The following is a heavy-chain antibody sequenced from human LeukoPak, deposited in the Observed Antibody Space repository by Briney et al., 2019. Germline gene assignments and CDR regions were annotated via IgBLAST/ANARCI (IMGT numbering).Heavy chain of an antibody. CDR3: ARETTDYWAYLDAFDI. CDR2: TYYRSKWYN. Sequence: SLTLSLTCAISGDSVSSNSAAWNWIRQSPSRGLEWLGRTYYRSKWYNDYAVSVKSRITINPDTSKNQFSLQLNSVTPEDTAVYYCARETTDYWAYLDAFDIWGQGTMVTVSS. V-gene: IGHV6-1*01. D-gene: IGHD2-15*01. J-gene: IGHJ3*02. CDR1: GDSVSSNSAA.